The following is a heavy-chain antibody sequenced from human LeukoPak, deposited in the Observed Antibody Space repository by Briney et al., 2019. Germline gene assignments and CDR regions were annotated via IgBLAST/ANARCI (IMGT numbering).Heavy chain of an antibody. CDR1: GYTFTGYC. V-gene: IGHV1-2*02. CDR2: INPNSGGT. CDR3: ARRYCSSTSCYSASGGMDV. D-gene: IGHD2-2*01. J-gene: IGHJ6*02. Sequence: ASVKVSCKASGYTFTGYCMHWVRQAPGQGLEWMGWINPNSGGTNYAQKLQGRVTMTRDTSISTAYMEPSRLRSDDTAVYYCARRYCSSTSCYSASGGMDVWGQGTTVTVSS.